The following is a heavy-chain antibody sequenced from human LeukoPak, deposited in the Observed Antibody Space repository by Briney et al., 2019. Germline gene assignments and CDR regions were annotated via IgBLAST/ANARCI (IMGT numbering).Heavy chain of an antibody. V-gene: IGHV4-59*01. J-gene: IGHJ4*02. CDR3: ARRPRNDILTGTPFDY. CDR2: IYYSGST. Sequence: SETLSLTCTVSGGSISSYYWSWIWQPPGKGLEWIGYIYYSGSTDSNPSLKSRVTISVDTSKNQFSLKLRSVTAADTAVYYCARRPRNDILTGTPFDYWGQGILVTVSS. D-gene: IGHD3-9*01. CDR1: GGSISSYY.